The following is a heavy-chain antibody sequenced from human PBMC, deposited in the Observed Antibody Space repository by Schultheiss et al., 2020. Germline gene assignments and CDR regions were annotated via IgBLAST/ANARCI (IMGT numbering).Heavy chain of an antibody. CDR1: GGSFSGYY. CDR3: ARDSGSTLTTFGPPGHP. Sequence: SETLSLTCAVYGGSFSGYYWSWIRQPPGKGLEWIGEINHSGSTNYNPSLKSRVTISVDTSKNQFSLKLSSVTAADTAVYYCARDSGSTLTTFGPPGHPWGRGTLVTVSS. J-gene: IGHJ5*02. D-gene: IGHD4-17*01. V-gene: IGHV4-34*01. CDR2: INHSGST.